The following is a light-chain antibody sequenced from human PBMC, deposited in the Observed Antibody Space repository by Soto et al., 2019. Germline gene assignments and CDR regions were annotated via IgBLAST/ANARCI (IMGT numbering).Light chain of an antibody. Sequence: QSVLTQPPSASGTPGQRVTISCSGSSSNIGSNTVNWYQQLPGTAPKLLIYSNNQRPSGVPDRFSGSKSGTSASLAISGLKFEDGADYSGAAGDDSLKGYVFGTGPKLTVL. J-gene: IGLJ1*01. CDR3: AAGDDSLKGYV. V-gene: IGLV1-44*01. CDR2: SNN. CDR1: SSNIGSNT.